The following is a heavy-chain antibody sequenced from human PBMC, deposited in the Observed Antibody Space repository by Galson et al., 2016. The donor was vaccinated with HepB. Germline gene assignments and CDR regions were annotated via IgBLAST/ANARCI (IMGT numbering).Heavy chain of an antibody. CDR2: ISGGGGSP. CDR1: GFTFSSYA. V-gene: IGHV3-23*01. Sequence: SLRLSCAASGFTFSSYAVSWVRQAPGKGLEWVSSISGGGGSPYYADSVKGRFTISRDNSKNTLFLQMDSLRAEDTAVYYCAKDQGSSWSDDAFDIWGQGTMVTVSS. D-gene: IGHD6-13*01. CDR3: AKDQGSSWSDDAFDI. J-gene: IGHJ3*02.